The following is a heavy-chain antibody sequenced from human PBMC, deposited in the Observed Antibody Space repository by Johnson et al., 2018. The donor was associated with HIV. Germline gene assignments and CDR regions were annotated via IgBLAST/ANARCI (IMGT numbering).Heavy chain of an antibody. CDR3: ARSKDCSGGSCPDAFDI. CDR2: ISGSGGNT. CDR1: GFSVSDYY. V-gene: IGHV3-11*04. Sequence: QVQLVESGGGLVQPGGSLRLSCGASGFSVSDYYMTWIRQAPGKGLEWVSSISGSGGNTYYADSVQGRFTISRDNAKNSLYLQMNSLRAEDTAVYYCARSKDCSGGSCPDAFDIWGQGTMLIVSS. J-gene: IGHJ3*02. D-gene: IGHD2-15*01.